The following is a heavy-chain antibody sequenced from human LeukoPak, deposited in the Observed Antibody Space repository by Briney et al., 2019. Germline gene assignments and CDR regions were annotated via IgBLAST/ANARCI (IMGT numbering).Heavy chain of an antibody. J-gene: IGHJ4*02. CDR2: IYSIGTT. Sequence: SETLSLTCSVSGDSISRFYWSWIRQPAGKGLEWIVGIYSIGTTNYNPSLKSRVTMSVDPSKNQFSLRLNSVTAADTAVYYCAGGTYSGYDPHFDFWGQGTLVTVSS. CDR3: AGGTYSGYDPHFDF. V-gene: IGHV4-4*07. D-gene: IGHD5-12*01. CDR1: GDSISRFY.